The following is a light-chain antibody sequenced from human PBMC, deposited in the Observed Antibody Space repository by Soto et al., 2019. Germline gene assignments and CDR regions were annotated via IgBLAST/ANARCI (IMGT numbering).Light chain of an antibody. CDR3: QQRSNWPPLT. J-gene: IGKJ4*01. Sequence: EMVLTQSPATLSLSPGERAALSCRASQSVSSYLAWYQQKPGQAPRLLLYGAYTRATGIPARFSGSGSGTDFTLTISSLEPEDFAVYYCQQRSNWPPLTFGGGTKVDI. V-gene: IGKV3-11*01. CDR1: QSVSSY. CDR2: GAY.